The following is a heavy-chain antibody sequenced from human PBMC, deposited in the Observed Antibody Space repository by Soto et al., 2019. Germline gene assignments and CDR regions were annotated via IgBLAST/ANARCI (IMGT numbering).Heavy chain of an antibody. CDR1: GGSISSGGYY. J-gene: IGHJ3*02. CDR3: ARDLRRWSPGNGFDI. CDR2: IFFSGST. D-gene: IGHD3-16*01. V-gene: IGHV4-31*03. Sequence: QVQLQESGPGLVKPSQTLSLTCTVSGGSISSGGYYWSWIRQHPGKGLEWIGYIFFSGSTYYNPSLMSRVTISVDTSKNQFALKLSSVTAADTAVYYCARDLRRWSPGNGFDIWGQGTMVTVSS.